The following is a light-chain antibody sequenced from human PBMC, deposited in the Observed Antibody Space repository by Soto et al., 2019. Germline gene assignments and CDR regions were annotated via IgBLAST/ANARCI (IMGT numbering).Light chain of an antibody. CDR1: SGHSSYA. Sequence: QPVLTQSPSASASLRASVRLTCTLSSGHSSYAIAWHQQQPEKGPRYLMKMNSDGSHRTGDGIPDRFSGSSSGAERYLTISSLQSEDEADYYCQTWGTGPWVFGGGTELTVL. J-gene: IGLJ3*02. CDR2: MNSDGSH. CDR3: QTWGTGPWV. V-gene: IGLV4-69*01.